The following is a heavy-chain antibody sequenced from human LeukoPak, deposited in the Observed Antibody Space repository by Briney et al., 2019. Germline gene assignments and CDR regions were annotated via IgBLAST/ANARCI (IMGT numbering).Heavy chain of an antibody. Sequence: SGGSLRLSCAASGFTVSSNYMSWVRQAPGKGLEWVSVIYSGGSTYYADSVKGRFTISRDNSKNTLYLQMNSLRAEDTAVYYCARRSRYCSSTSCYRSVDTAMVNYYYYGMDVWGQGTTVTVSS. CDR2: IYSGGST. V-gene: IGHV3-53*01. CDR1: GFTVSSNY. CDR3: ARRSRYCSSTSCYRSVDTAMVNYYYYGMDV. D-gene: IGHD2-2*02. J-gene: IGHJ6*02.